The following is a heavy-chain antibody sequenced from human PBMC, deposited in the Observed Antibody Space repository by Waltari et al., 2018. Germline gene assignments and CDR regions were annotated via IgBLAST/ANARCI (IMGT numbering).Heavy chain of an antibody. Sequence: VQLQESGPGLVKPSETLSLTCTVSGGSISSYYWSWIRQPPGKGLEWGSLIYSGGNTHYADSVKGRCTVSTDNSKNTLYLQMNSLRPEDTAVYYCARVATSSYEYYFDYWGQGTLVTVSS. V-gene: IGHV3-53*01. CDR1: GGSISSYY. J-gene: IGHJ4*02. CDR3: ARVATSSYEYYFDY. D-gene: IGHD3-3*01. CDR2: IYSGGNT.